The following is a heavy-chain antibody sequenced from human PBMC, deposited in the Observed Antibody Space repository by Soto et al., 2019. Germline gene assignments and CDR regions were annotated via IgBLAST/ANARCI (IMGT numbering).Heavy chain of an antibody. Sequence: SETLSLTCTVSGGSISSYYWSWIRQPAGKGLEWIGRIYTSGSTNYNPSLKSRVTMSVDTSKNQFSLKLSSVTAADTAVYYCAREGANCSGGSCYPRYYYCGMDVWGQGTTVTVSS. D-gene: IGHD2-15*01. CDR2: IYTSGST. CDR1: GGSISSYY. V-gene: IGHV4-4*07. CDR3: AREGANCSGGSCYPRYYYCGMDV. J-gene: IGHJ6*02.